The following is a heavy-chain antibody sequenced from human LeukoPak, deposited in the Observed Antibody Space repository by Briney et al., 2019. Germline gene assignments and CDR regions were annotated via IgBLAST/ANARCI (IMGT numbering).Heavy chain of an antibody. V-gene: IGHV3-21*01. J-gene: IGHJ6*04. CDR2: ISSSSSYI. Sequence: GGSLRLSCAASGFTYSSYSMNWVRQAPGKGLEWVSSISSSSSYIYYADSVKGRFTISRDNAKNSLYLQMNSLRAEDTAVYYCAELGITMIGGVWGKGTTVTISS. CDR1: GFTYSSYS. D-gene: IGHD3-10*02. CDR3: AELGITMIGGV.